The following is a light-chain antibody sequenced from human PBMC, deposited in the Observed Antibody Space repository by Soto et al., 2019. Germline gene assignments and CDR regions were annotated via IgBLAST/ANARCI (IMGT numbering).Light chain of an antibody. CDR1: QSSSSSY. Sequence: EIVLTQSPGTRSLSPGERATLSCRASQSSSSSYLAWYQQKPGQAPRLLIYGASSRATGIPDRFSGSGSGTDFTLTISRLEPEDFAVYYCQQYGSSPPLTFGPGTKVDIK. CDR3: QQYGSSPPLT. J-gene: IGKJ3*01. V-gene: IGKV3-20*01. CDR2: GAS.